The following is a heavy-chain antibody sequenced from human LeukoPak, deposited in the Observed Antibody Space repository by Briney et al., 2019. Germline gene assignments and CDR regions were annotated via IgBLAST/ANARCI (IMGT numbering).Heavy chain of an antibody. CDR1: GGSISSSSYY. CDR3: ASHYDSSGYYALDY. V-gene: IGHV4-39*01. Sequence: PSETLSLTCTVSGGSISSSSYYWGWIRQPPGKGLERIGSIYYSGNTYYNPSLKSRVTISVDTSKNQFSLKLSSVTAADTAVYYCASHYDSSGYYALDYWGQGTLVTVSS. D-gene: IGHD3-22*01. J-gene: IGHJ4*02. CDR2: IYYSGNT.